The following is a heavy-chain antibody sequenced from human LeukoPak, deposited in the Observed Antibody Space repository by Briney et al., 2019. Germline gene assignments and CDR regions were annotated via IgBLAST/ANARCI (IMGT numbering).Heavy chain of an antibody. V-gene: IGHV4-59*01. CDR2: IYYSGTT. CDR1: GDSISSYY. J-gene: IGHJ4*02. Sequence: PSETLSLTCTVSGDSISSYYCGWIRQPPGKGLEWIGYIYYSGTTNYNPSLKSRVTIAVDTSKNQFSLKLSSVTAADTAVYYCARHSSLAHFDHWGQGSLVTVSS. CDR3: ARHSSLAHFDH.